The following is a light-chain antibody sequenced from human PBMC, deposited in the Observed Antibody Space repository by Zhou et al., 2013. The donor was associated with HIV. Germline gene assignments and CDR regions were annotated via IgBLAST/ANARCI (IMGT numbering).Light chain of an antibody. CDR1: QNITDY. Sequence: IQMTQSPASLSASVGDRVTITCRASQNITDYLSWYQQKPGKAPRLLIYAASSLQSGVTSRFSGSGSGTDFALTISSLQPEDIATYYCQQSYSLPWTFGQGTKVEIK. CDR2: AAS. J-gene: IGKJ1*01. CDR3: QQSYSLPWT. V-gene: IGKV1-39*01.